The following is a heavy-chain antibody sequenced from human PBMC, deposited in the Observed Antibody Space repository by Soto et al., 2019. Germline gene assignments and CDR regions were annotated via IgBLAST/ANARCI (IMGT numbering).Heavy chain of an antibody. CDR2: INHSGST. CDR1: GGSFSGYY. CDR3: ARDLDCSGGSCYAYGMDV. J-gene: IGHJ6*02. V-gene: IGHV4-34*01. D-gene: IGHD2-15*01. Sequence: PSETLSLTCAVYGGSFSGYYWSWIRQPPGKGLEWIGEINHSGSTNYNPSLKSRVTISVDTSKNQFSLKLSSVTAADTAVYYCARDLDCSGGSCYAYGMDVWGQGTTVTVSS.